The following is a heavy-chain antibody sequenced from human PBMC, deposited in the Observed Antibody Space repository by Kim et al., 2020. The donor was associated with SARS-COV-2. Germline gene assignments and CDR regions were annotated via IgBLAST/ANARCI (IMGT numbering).Heavy chain of an antibody. CDR1: GGSVRSTIYY. Sequence: SETLSLTCAVSGGSVRSTIYYWDWIRQPPGEGLEWIGCIEYTGRTYYNPSLKSRVTIAGDMSKNQFSLKLTSVTAADTAVYYCATHRKEATGRWFGPWGQGTLVTVSS. CDR2: IEYTGRT. J-gene: IGHJ5*02. CDR3: ATHRKEATGRWFGP. V-gene: IGHV4-39*01. D-gene: IGHD3-9*01.